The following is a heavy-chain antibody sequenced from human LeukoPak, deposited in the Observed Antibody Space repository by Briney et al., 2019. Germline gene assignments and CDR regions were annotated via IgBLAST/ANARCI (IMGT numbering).Heavy chain of an antibody. D-gene: IGHD2-15*01. CDR3: ARDSWSSTVVVVAATVIDY. V-gene: IGHV1-2*02. J-gene: IGHJ4*02. CDR2: INPNSGGT. CDR1: GYTFTGYY. Sequence: ASVKVSCKASGYTFTGYYMHWVRQAPGQGLEWMGWINPNSGGTNYAQRFQGRVTMTRDTSISTAYMELSRLRSDDTAVYYCARDSWSSTVVVVAATVIDYWGQGTLVTVSS.